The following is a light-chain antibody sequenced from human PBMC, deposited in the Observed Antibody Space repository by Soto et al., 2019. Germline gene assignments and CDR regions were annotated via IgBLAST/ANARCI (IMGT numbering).Light chain of an antibody. Sequence: EIVLTQSPGTLSLSPGERATLSSRTSQSVSNNYLAWYQQKPGQAPRLLIYGASSRATGIPDRFSGSGSGTVFTLSISRLEPEDCAVYYCQQYSSLWTFGQGTKVDIK. V-gene: IGKV3-20*01. CDR1: QSVSNNY. J-gene: IGKJ1*01. CDR2: GAS. CDR3: QQYSSLWT.